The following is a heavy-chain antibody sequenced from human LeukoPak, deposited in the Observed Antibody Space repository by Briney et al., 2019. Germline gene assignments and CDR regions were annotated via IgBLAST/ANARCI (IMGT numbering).Heavy chain of an antibody. CDR2: IRYDGSNK. Sequence: GGSLRLSCATSGVILSTYGMHWVRQAPGKGLEWVAIIRYDGSNKAYADSVKGRFTISRDTSKKTLYLQMNSLRAEDTAVYCCAKDRVLWYDSSGYYSPDYWGQGTLVTVSS. D-gene: IGHD3-22*01. V-gene: IGHV3-30*02. CDR3: AKDRVLWYDSSGYYSPDY. CDR1: GVILSTYG. J-gene: IGHJ4*02.